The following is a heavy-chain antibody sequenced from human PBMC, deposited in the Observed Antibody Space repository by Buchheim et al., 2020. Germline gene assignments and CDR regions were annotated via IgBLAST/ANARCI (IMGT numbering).Heavy chain of an antibody. V-gene: IGHV4-39*07. CDR1: GGSISSSKYY. Sequence: QLQLQESGPGLVKPSETLSLTCTVSGGSISSSKYYWGWIRQPPGKGLEWIGSIFYSGSTYYNPSLKSRVTISVDTSKNQFYLKLSSVTVADAAVYYRAGPLAWFGELLPLYRWGQGTL. CDR3: AGPLAWFGELLPLYR. D-gene: IGHD3-10*01. J-gene: IGHJ4*02. CDR2: IFYSGST.